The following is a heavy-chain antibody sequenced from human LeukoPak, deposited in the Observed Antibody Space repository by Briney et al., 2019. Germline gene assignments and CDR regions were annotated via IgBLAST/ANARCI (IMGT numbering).Heavy chain of an antibody. J-gene: IGHJ5*02. Sequence: GGSLRLSCEASGFTFSSYAMHWVRQAPGEGLDWVALISYDGSNKYFADSVKGRFTISRDNSKNTLYLEMDSLRAEDTAVYYCARETKFWSGYRWFDPWGQGTLVTVSS. V-gene: IGHV3-30*01. D-gene: IGHD3-3*01. CDR1: GFTFSSYA. CDR2: ISYDGSNK. CDR3: ARETKFWSGYRWFDP.